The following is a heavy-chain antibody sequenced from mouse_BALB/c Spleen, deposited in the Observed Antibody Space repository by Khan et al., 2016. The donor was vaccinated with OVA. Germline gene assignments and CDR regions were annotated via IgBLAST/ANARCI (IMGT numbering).Heavy chain of an antibody. V-gene: IGHV1-18*01. CDR1: GYSFTDYT. D-gene: IGHD1-2*01. CDR3: ARSGYGGFAY. CDR2: INPYNGGS. J-gene: IGHJ3*01. Sequence: VQLKESGPELVKPGESMKISCKASGYSFTDYTMNWVKQSHGKNLEWIGLINPYNGGSNYNQKFKDKATLIVDKSSSTAYIELLSLTSEDSAVYYCARSGYGGFAYWGQGTLVTVSA.